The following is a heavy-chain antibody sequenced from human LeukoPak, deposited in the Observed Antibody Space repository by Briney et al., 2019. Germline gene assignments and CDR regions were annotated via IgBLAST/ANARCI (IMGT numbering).Heavy chain of an antibody. CDR1: GFTFPNYG. J-gene: IGHJ4*02. D-gene: IGHD2-8*01. CDR2: IWYDGSKK. Sequence: GGSLRLSCAASGFTFPNYGMQWVRQAPGQGLEWVAVIWYDGSKKYYADSVKGRFTISRDDSKNTLYLQMNNLRVDDTAVYYCARDFCTTTTCLDYWGQGTLVTVSS. V-gene: IGHV3-33*01. CDR3: ARDFCTTTTCLDY.